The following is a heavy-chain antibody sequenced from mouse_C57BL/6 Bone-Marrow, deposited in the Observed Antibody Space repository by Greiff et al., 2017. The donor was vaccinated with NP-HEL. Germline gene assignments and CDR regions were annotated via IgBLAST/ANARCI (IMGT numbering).Heavy chain of an antibody. CDR2: IYPRSGNT. CDR3: ARERIYYGSSYSWYLDV. J-gene: IGHJ1*03. D-gene: IGHD1-1*01. V-gene: IGHV1-81*01. Sequence: VQLQQSGAELARPGASVKLSCKASGYTFTSYGISWVKQRTGQGLEWIGEIYPRSGNTYYNEKFKGKATLTADKSSSTAYMELRSLTSEDSAVYFCARERIYYGSSYSWYLDVWGTGTTVTVSS. CDR1: GYTFTSYG.